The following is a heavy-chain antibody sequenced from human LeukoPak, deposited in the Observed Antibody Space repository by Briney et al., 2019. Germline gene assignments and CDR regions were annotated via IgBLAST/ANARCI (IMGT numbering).Heavy chain of an antibody. Sequence: SETLSLTCTVSGGSISIYYWSWIRQPAGKGLEWIGRIYTSGSTNYNPPLKSRVTMSVGTSKNQFSLKLSSVTAADTAVYYCARDLPGYCSGGSCFVSWGQGTLVTVSS. J-gene: IGHJ4*02. D-gene: IGHD2-15*01. CDR2: IYTSGST. CDR3: ARDLPGYCSGGSCFVS. V-gene: IGHV4-4*07. CDR1: GGSISIYY.